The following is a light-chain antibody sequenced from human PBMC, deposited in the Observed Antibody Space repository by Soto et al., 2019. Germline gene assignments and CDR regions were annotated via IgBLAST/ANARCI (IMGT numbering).Light chain of an antibody. J-gene: IGKJ1*01. CDR2: GAS. Sequence: EIVLTQSPGTLSLSPGQRATLSCRASQSVTSNYLAWYQQIPGQAPRLLIYGASSRATGITDRFSGSGSGTDFTLTINRLEPEDFAVYFCQQYGTSPWTFGQGTKVEI. CDR3: QQYGTSPWT. V-gene: IGKV3-20*01. CDR1: QSVTSNY.